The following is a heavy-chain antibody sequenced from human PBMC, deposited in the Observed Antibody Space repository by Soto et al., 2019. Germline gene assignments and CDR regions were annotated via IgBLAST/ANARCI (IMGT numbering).Heavy chain of an antibody. D-gene: IGHD3-22*01. CDR2: ISSSGSTI. Sequence: LSCAASGFTFSSYEMNWVRQAPGKGLEWVSYISSSGSTIYYADSVKGRFTISRDNAKNSLYLQMNSLRAEDTAVYYCASLMIVVAPGGGYWGQGTLVTVSS. CDR3: ASLMIVVAPGGGY. J-gene: IGHJ4*02. CDR1: GFTFSSYE. V-gene: IGHV3-48*03.